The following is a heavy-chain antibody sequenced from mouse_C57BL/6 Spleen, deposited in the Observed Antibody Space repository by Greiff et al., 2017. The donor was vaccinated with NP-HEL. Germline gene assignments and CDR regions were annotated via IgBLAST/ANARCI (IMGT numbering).Heavy chain of an antibody. CDR2: IYPRDGST. J-gene: IGHJ3*01. CDR1: GYTFTDHT. Sequence: VQLQQSDAELVKPGASVKISCKVSGYTFTDHTIHWMKQRPEPGLEWIGYIYPRDGSTKYNEKFKGKATLTADKSSSTAYLQLNSLTSEDSAVYFCASYDYDGGLAYWGQGTLVTVSA. V-gene: IGHV1-78*01. D-gene: IGHD2-4*01. CDR3: ASYDYDGGLAY.